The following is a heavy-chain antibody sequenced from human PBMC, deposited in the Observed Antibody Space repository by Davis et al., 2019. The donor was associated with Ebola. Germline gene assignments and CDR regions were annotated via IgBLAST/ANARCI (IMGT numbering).Heavy chain of an antibody. J-gene: IGHJ5*02. Sequence: SETLSLTCTVSGGSISSYYWSWVRQPPGKGLEWIGYIYYSGSTNYNPSLKSRVTISVDTSKNQFSLKLSSVTAADTAAYYCARGEYYYGSGSIRFDPWGQGTLVTVSS. D-gene: IGHD3-10*01. CDR1: GGSISSYY. CDR3: ARGEYYYGSGSIRFDP. V-gene: IGHV4-59*01. CDR2: IYYSGST.